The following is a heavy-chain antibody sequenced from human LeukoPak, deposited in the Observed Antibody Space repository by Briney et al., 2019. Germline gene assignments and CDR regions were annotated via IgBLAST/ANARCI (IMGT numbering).Heavy chain of an antibody. D-gene: IGHD5-18*01. CDR3: ARVGYSYGRHMDV. J-gene: IGHJ6*03. CDR2: IYSGGST. V-gene: IGHV3-66*01. CDR1: GFTVSSNY. Sequence: GGSLRLSCAASGFTVSSNYMSWVRQAPGKGLEWVSVIYSGGSTYYADSVKGRFTISRDNSKNTLYLQMNSLRAEDTAVYYCARVGYSYGRHMDVWGKGTTVTVSS.